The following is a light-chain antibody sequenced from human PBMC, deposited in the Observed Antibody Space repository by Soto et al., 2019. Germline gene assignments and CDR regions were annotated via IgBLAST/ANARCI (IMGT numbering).Light chain of an antibody. CDR2: GNS. J-gene: IGLJ2*01. V-gene: IGLV1-40*01. Sequence: QSVLTQPPSVSGAPGQRVTISCSGRSSNIGAGYDVHWYQQLPGTAPKLLIFGNSNRPSGVPDRFSGSKSGTSASLAITGLQADDEADYFCQSYDSSLSGSSVLFGGGTKVTVL. CDR3: QSYDSSLSGSSVL. CDR1: SSNIGAGYD.